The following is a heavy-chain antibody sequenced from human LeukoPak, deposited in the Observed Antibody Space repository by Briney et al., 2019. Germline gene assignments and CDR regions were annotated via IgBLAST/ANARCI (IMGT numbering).Heavy chain of an antibody. CDR3: ASLIAALSNDY. Sequence: GGSLRLSCAASGFTFSSYSMNWVRQAPGKGLEWVSSISSSSSYIYYADSVKGRFTISRDNAKNSLYLQMNSLRAEDTAVYYCASLIAALSNDYWGQGTLVTVSS. D-gene: IGHD6-6*01. CDR2: ISSSSSYI. J-gene: IGHJ4*02. V-gene: IGHV3-21*01. CDR1: GFTFSSYS.